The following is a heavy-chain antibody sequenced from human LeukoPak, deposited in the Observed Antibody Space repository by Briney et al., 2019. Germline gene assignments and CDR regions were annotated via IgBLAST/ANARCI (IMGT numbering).Heavy chain of an antibody. CDR2: IRYDGSNK. D-gene: IGHD6-13*01. Sequence: GGSLRLSCAASGFTFSSYGMHWVRQAPGKGLEWVAFIRYDGSNKYYADSVKGRFTISRDNSKNTLYLQMNSLRAEDTAVYYCARTPPGGGYSKSYLDYWGQGTLVTVSS. J-gene: IGHJ4*02. V-gene: IGHV3-30*02. CDR1: GFTFSSYG. CDR3: ARTPPGGGYSKSYLDY.